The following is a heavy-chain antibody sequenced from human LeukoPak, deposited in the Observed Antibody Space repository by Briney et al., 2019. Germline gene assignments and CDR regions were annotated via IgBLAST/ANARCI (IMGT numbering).Heavy chain of an antibody. CDR1: GYTLTELS. J-gene: IGHJ5*02. CDR2: FDPEDGET. D-gene: IGHD2-2*01. V-gene: IGHV1-24*01. CDR3: ARDWQRFVVVPAETPFDP. Sequence: ASVKVSCKVSGYTLTELSMHWVRQAPGKGLEWMGGFDPEDGETIYAQKFQGRVTMTEDTSTDTAYMELSSLRSDDTAVYYCARDWQRFVVVPAETPFDPWGQGTLVTVSS.